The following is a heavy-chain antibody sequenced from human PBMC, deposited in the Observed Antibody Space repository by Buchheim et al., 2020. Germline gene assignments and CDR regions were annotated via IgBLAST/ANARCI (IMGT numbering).Heavy chain of an antibody. CDR1: GFTFSSYA. CDR2: ISGSGGST. CDR3: AKASLDPSRGKDPKSQYYFDY. Sequence: EVQLLESGGGLVQPGGSLRLSCAASGFTFSSYAMSWVRQAPGKGLEWVSAISGSGGSTYYADSVKGRFTISRDNSKNTLYLQMNSLRAEDTAVYYCAKASLDPSRGKDPKSQYYFDYWGQGTL. J-gene: IGHJ4*02. V-gene: IGHV3-23*01. D-gene: IGHD3-10*01.